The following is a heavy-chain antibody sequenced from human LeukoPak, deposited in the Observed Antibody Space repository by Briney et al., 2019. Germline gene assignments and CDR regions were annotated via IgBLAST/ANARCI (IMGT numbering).Heavy chain of an antibody. Sequence: GGSLRLSCAASGFAFSSYGMHWVRQAPGKGLEWVALISYDGNIKYYADSVKGRFTISRDNSNNMLYLQVNSLRVEDTAVYHCASGFRVGHSGWSGYFQLWGQGTLATVSS. CDR3: ASGFRVGHSGWSGYFQL. CDR1: GFAFSSYG. CDR2: ISYDGNIK. D-gene: IGHD6-19*01. J-gene: IGHJ1*01. V-gene: IGHV3-30*03.